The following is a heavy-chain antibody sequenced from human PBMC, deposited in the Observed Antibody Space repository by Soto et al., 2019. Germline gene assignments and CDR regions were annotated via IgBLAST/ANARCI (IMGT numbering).Heavy chain of an antibody. D-gene: IGHD2-8*01. J-gene: IGHJ4*02. CDR3: ARTNGAYSNYFDY. CDR2: IGGSSGHI. V-gene: IGHV3-21*01. CDR1: GFIFSSYS. Sequence: PGGSLRLSCAASGFIFSSYSMVWVRQAPEKGLEWVSSIGGSSGHIYYADSLKGRFTISRDNAKNSLYLQMNSLRVDDTAVYYCARTNGAYSNYFDYWGQGTLVTVSS.